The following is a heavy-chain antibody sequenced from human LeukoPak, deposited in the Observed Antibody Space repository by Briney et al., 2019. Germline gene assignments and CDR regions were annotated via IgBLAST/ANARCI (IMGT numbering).Heavy chain of an antibody. V-gene: IGHV1-69*13. CDR1: GGTFSSYA. CDR3: ARGYYGSGSYDY. CDR2: IIPIFGTA. J-gene: IGHJ4*02. Sequence: SVKVSCKASGGTFSSYAISWVRQAPGQGLEWMGGIIPIFGTANYAQKFQGRVTITADESTSTAYMELSSQRSEDTAVYYCARGYYGSGSYDYWGQGTLVTVSS. D-gene: IGHD3-10*01.